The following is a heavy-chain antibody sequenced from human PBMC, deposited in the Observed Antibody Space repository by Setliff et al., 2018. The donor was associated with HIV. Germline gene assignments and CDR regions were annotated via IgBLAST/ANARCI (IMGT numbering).Heavy chain of an antibody. CDR2: INNDGSST. D-gene: IGHD3-10*01. J-gene: IGHJ4*02. Sequence: GGSLRLSCAASGYNFGVYWMHWVRQAPGKGLVWVSCINNDGSSTNYADSVKGRLTVSRDNAKNTLYLQMDSLRSEDTAVYYCVTDIESHPYYNLDYWGQGTLVTVS. CDR3: VTDIESHPYYNLDY. V-gene: IGHV3-74*01. CDR1: GYNFGVYW.